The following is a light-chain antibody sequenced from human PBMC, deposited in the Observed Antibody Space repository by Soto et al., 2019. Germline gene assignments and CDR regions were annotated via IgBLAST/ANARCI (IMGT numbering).Light chain of an antibody. J-gene: IGKJ2*01. V-gene: IGKV3-20*01. CDR3: QHYGTSVYT. CDR1: QSVSSSY. Sequence: EIVLTQSPGTLSLSPGERATLSCRASQSVSSSYLAWYQQKPGQAPRLLIYGASNRATGIPDRFSGSGSETDFTLTISRLEPEDFAVYYCQHYGTSVYTFGQGTKLEI. CDR2: GAS.